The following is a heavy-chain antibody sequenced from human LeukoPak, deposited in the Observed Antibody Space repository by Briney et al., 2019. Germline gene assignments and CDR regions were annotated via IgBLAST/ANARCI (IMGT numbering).Heavy chain of an antibody. CDR1: GFTFSSYW. J-gene: IGHJ6*03. CDR3: AREPEQSGVGATPGVSLYYYYMDV. D-gene: IGHD1-26*01. V-gene: IGHV3-7*01. CDR2: IKQDGSEK. Sequence: PGGSLRLSCAASGFTFSSYWMSWVRQAPGKGLEWVANIKQDGSEKYYVDSVKGRFTISRDNAKNSLYLQMNSLRAEDTSVYYCAREPEQSGVGATPGVSLYYYYMDVWGKGTTVTVSS.